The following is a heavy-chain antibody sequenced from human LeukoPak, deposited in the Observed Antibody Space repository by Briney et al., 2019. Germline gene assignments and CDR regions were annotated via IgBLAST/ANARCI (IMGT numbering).Heavy chain of an antibody. Sequence: GGSLRLSCAASGFTFSSYAMSWVRQAPGRGLEWVSAISGSGGSTSYADSVKGRFTISRDNSKNTLYLQMNSLRAEDTAVYYCAKEEYCSGGSCYSYFDYWGQGTLVTVSS. CDR2: ISGSGGST. J-gene: IGHJ4*02. V-gene: IGHV3-23*01. CDR1: GFTFSSYA. CDR3: AKEEYCSGGSCYSYFDY. D-gene: IGHD2-15*01.